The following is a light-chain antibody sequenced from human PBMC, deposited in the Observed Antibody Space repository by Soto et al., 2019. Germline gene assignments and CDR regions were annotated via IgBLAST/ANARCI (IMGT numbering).Light chain of an antibody. CDR2: DDN. CDR3: GSWDSSLSAYV. V-gene: IGLV1-51*01. J-gene: IGLJ1*01. CDR1: SSNIGGNS. Sequence: QSVLTQPPSVSAAPGQKVTISCSGSSSNIGGNSVSWYQQLPGTAPKLLIYDDNTRPSGIPDRFSGSKSGTSATLGITGFQTGDEADYYCGSWDSSLSAYVFGTGTKVT.